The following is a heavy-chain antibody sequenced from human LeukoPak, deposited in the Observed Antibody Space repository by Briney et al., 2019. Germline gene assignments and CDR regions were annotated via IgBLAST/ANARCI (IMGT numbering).Heavy chain of an antibody. V-gene: IGHV3-9*01. J-gene: IGHJ4*02. CDR1: GFTFDDYA. CDR3: AKDSDYDSSGHFDY. CDR2: ISWNSGSI. Sequence: PGGSLRLSCAASGFTFDDYAMHWVRQAPGKGLEWVSGISWNSGSIGYADSVKGRFTISRDNAKNSLYLQMNSLRAEDTALYYCAKDSDYDSSGHFDYWGQGTLVTVSS. D-gene: IGHD3-22*01.